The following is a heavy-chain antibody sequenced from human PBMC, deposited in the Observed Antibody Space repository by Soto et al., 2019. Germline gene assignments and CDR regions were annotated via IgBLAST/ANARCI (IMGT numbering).Heavy chain of an antibody. J-gene: IGHJ4*02. D-gene: IGHD3-9*01. CDR2: IYPDDSDT. CDR1: VYSFTTYW. Sequence: PGESLKISCKGSVYSFTTYWIAWVRQMPGKGLEWMGIIYPDDSDTKYNPSFQGQVTVSVDKSISTAYLQRGSLKASDTAMYYCVRPDSTGYYSHWGQGTPVTVSS. CDR3: VRPDSTGYYSH. V-gene: IGHV5-51*01.